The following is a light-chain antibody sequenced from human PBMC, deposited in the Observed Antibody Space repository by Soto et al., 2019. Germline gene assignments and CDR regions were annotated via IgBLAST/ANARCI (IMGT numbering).Light chain of an antibody. CDR3: CSYAGSSTWV. CDR2: EGS. CDR1: SSDVGSYNF. V-gene: IGLV2-23*01. J-gene: IGLJ1*01. Sequence: QSVLTQPASVSGSPGQSITISCTGISSDVGSYNFVSWYQQHPGKAPKLMIYEGSKRPSGVSNRFSGSKSGNTASLTISGLQAEDEADYYCCSYAGSSTWVFGTGTKLTVL.